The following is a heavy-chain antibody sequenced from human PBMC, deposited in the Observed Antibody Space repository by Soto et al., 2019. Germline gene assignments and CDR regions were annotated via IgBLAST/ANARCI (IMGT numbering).Heavy chain of an antibody. V-gene: IGHV3-23*01. Sequence: EVQLLESGGGLVQPGGSLRLSCAASGFTFSNYAMSWVRQAPGKGLEWVSPISGSGENTYYADSVKGRFTISRDNSKNTLYLQMNNLRAEDTAVYYCAKTRGQAYYHAMDGWGQGTTVIVSS. J-gene: IGHJ6*02. CDR2: ISGSGENT. CDR1: GFTFSNYA. CDR3: AKTRGQAYYHAMDG.